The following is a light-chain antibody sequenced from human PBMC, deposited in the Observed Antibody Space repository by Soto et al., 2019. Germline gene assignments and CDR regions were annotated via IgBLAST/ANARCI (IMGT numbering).Light chain of an antibody. CDR3: AAWDDSLNACV. Sequence: QLVLTQPPSASGTPGQRVTISCSGSSSNIGTNTVDWYQQLPGTAPKLLIYSNNQRPSGVPDRFSGSKSGTSASLAISGLQSEDEADYYCAAWDDSLNACVFGTGTKLTVL. V-gene: IGLV1-44*01. CDR2: SNN. J-gene: IGLJ1*01. CDR1: SSNIGTNT.